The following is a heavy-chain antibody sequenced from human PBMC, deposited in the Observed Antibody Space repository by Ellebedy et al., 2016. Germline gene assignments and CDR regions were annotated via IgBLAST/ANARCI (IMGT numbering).Heavy chain of an antibody. CDR2: IYPADSDT. CDR3: AGARNGDYSFDS. CDR1: GYSFTSYW. V-gene: IGHV5-51*01. D-gene: IGHD2-21*02. J-gene: IGHJ4*02. Sequence: GESLKISXQGSGYSFTSYWIGWVRQMPGKGLEWMGIIYPADSDTKYSPSFQGQVTISADTSINTAYLQWDSLRASDTAMYYCAGARNGDYSFDSWGQGTLVAVSS.